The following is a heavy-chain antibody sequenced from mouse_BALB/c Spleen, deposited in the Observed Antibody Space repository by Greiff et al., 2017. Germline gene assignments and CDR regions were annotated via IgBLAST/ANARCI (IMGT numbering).Heavy chain of an antibody. V-gene: IGHV1-7*01. Sequence: VQLQQSGAELAKPGASVKMSCKASGYTFTSYWMHWVKQRPGQGLEWIGYINPSTGYTEYNQKFKDKATLTADKSSSTAYMQLSSLTSEDSAVYYCARSGITKVWFAYWGQGTLVTVSA. J-gene: IGHJ3*01. CDR3: ARSGITKVWFAY. D-gene: IGHD2-4*01. CDR2: INPSTGYT. CDR1: GYTFTSYW.